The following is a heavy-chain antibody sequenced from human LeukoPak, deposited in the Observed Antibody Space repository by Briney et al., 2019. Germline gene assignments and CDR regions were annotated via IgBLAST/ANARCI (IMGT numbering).Heavy chain of an antibody. CDR3: ARDGVVGSSWEYDY. CDR2: ISGSGGST. V-gene: IGHV3-23*01. J-gene: IGHJ4*02. CDR1: GFTFSSSD. D-gene: IGHD6-13*01. Sequence: GGSLRLSCAASGFTFSSSDMSWVRQAPGKGLEWVSGISGSGGSTYYADSVKGRFTISRDNSKNTLYLQMNSLRAEDTAIFYCARDGVVGSSWEYDYWGQGTLVTVSS.